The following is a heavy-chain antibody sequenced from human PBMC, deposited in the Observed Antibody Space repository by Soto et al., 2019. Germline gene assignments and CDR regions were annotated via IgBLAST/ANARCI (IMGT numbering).Heavy chain of an antibody. CDR1: GFTFSSYA. CDR2: ISGSGGST. CDR3: AKDLSSSWYQHTYYYYYGMDV. V-gene: IGHV3-23*01. Sequence: GGSLRLSCAASGFTFSSYAMSWVRQAPGKGLEWVSAISGSGGSTYYADSVKGRFTISRDNSKNTLYLQMNSLRAEDTAVYYCAKDLSSSWYQHTYYYYYGMDVWGQGTTVTVSS. D-gene: IGHD6-13*01. J-gene: IGHJ6*02.